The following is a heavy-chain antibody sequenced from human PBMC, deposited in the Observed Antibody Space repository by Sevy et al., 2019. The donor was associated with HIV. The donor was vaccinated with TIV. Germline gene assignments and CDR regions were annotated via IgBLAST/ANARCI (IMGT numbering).Heavy chain of an antibody. Sequence: GGSLRLSCAASGFTFSSYAMSWVRQAPGKGLEWVSAISGSGGSTYYADSVKGRFTISRDNSKNTLYLQMNSLRAEDTAVYYCAKGAGGYSSSWYTNSWFDPWGQGTLVTVSS. CDR3: AKGAGGYSSSWYTNSWFDP. V-gene: IGHV3-23*01. CDR2: ISGSGGST. CDR1: GFTFSSYA. D-gene: IGHD6-13*01. J-gene: IGHJ5*02.